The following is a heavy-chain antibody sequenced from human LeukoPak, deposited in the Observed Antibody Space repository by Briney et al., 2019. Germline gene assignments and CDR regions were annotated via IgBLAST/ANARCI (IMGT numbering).Heavy chain of an antibody. V-gene: IGHV4-34*01. CDR2: INHSGST. CDR1: GGSFSGYY. D-gene: IGHD3-3*01. J-gene: IGHJ4*02. Sequence: SETLSLTCAVYGGSFSGYYWSWIRQPPGKGLEWIGEINHSGSTNYNPSLKSRVTISVDTSKNQFSLKLSSVTAADTAVYYCARSYDFWSGYYSRWGQGDLVTVSS. CDR3: ARSYDFWSGYYSR.